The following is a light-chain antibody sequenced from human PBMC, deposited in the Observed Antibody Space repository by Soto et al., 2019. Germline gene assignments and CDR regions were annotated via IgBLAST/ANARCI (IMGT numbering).Light chain of an antibody. J-gene: IGLJ1*01. CDR3: QSYDSSLSGYV. V-gene: IGLV1-40*01. CDR1: ISNIGAGYE. CDR2: ENN. Sequence: QSVLTQPPSVSEAPGQKVTISCTVIISNIGAGYEAHWYQQVPGTAPKLLIYENNNRPSGVPDRFSGSKSGTSASLAITGLQAEDEAEYYCQSYDSSLSGYVFGTGTKVTVL.